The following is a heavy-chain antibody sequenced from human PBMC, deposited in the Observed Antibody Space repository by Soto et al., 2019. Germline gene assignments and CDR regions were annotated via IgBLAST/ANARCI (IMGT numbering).Heavy chain of an antibody. Sequence: GGSLRLSCAASGFTFSSYAMSWVRQAPGKGLEWVSAISGSGGSTYYADSVKGRFTISRDNSKNTLYLQMNSLRAEDTAVYYCAKDWGSWVAGTGPALWDTWLDPWGQGTLVAVSS. J-gene: IGHJ5*02. D-gene: IGHD6-13*01. CDR3: AKDWGSWVAGTGPALWDTWLDP. CDR2: ISGSGGST. V-gene: IGHV3-23*01. CDR1: GFTFSSYA.